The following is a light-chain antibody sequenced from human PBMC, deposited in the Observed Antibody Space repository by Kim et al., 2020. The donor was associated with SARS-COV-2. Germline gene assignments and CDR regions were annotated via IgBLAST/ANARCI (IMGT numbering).Light chain of an antibody. V-gene: IGLV3-9*01. Sequence: VALGQTARITCGGNNIGSKNGCWYQKKPGEAPVLVIYRDSNRPSGIPERFSGTNSGNAATLTISRAQDGDEADYYCQVWDSSIVVFGGGTQLTVL. CDR1: NIGSKN. CDR3: QVWDSSIVV. J-gene: IGLJ2*01. CDR2: RDS.